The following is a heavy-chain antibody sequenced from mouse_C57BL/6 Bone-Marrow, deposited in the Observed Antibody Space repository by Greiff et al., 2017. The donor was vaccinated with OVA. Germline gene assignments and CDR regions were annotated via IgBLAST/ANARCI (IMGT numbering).Heavy chain of an antibody. Sequence: ESGPGLVKPSQSLSLTCSVTGYSITSGYYWNWIRQFPGNKLEWMGYISYDGSNNYNPSLKNRISITRDTSKNQFFLKLNSVTTEDTATYYCASPGDYWGQGTSVTVSS. V-gene: IGHV3-6*01. CDR3: ASPGDY. CDR2: ISYDGSN. CDR1: GYSITSGYY. J-gene: IGHJ4*01.